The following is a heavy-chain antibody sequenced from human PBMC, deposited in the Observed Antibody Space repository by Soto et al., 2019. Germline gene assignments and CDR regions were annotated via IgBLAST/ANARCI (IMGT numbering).Heavy chain of an antibody. CDR3: AKSGSYYYYGMDV. Sequence: PSETLSLTCAVYGGSFSGYYWSWIRQPPGKGLEWIGEINHSGSTNYNPSLKSRVTISVDTSKNQFSLKLSSVTAADTAVYYCAKSGSYYYYGMDVWSQGTTVTVSS. CDR1: GGSFSGYY. J-gene: IGHJ6*02. D-gene: IGHD1-26*01. CDR2: INHSGST. V-gene: IGHV4-34*01.